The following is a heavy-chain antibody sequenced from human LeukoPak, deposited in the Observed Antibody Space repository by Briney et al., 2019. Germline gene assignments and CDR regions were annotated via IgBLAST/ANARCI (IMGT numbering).Heavy chain of an antibody. CDR3: ARTGYCSGGSCYSDDWFDP. J-gene: IGHJ5*02. CDR2: ISAYNGNT. V-gene: IGHV1-18*01. CDR1: GYTFTSYG. D-gene: IGHD2-15*01. Sequence: GASVKVSCKASGYTFTSYGISWVRQAPGQGLEWMGWISAYNGNTNYAQKLQGRVTMTTDTSTSTAYMELRSLRSDDTAVYYCARTGYCSGGSCYSDDWFDPWGQGILVTVSS.